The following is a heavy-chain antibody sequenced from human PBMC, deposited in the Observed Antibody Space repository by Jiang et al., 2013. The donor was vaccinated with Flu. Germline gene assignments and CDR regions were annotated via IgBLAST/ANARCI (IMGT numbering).Heavy chain of an antibody. J-gene: IGHJ5*01. D-gene: IGHD3-10*01. CDR3: AIGIFGESLGF. CDR2: ISYGGSA. V-gene: IGHV4-59*01. CDR1: GDSISSYY. Sequence: PGLVKPSETLSLTCIVSGDSISSYYWSWIRQPPGKGLEWIGYISYGGSANYNPSLRSRVTISIDTSKNQFSLKLTSVTAADTAVYYCAIGIFGESLGFWGHGTLVTVSS.